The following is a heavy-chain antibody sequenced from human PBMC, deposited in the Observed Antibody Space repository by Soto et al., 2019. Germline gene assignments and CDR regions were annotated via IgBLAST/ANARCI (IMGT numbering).Heavy chain of an antibody. J-gene: IGHJ4*02. CDR1: GFTFDDYA. Sequence: GGSLRLSCAASGFTFDDYAMSWVRQAPGKGLEWVSGISGSAATTYYADSVKGRLPISRDNSKNTLYLQMDSLRAEDTAVYYCAKGSGVERGGTAGMFDSWGQGTLLTVYS. CDR3: AKGSGVERGGTAGMFDS. D-gene: IGHD1-1*01. CDR2: ISGSAATT. V-gene: IGHV3-23*01.